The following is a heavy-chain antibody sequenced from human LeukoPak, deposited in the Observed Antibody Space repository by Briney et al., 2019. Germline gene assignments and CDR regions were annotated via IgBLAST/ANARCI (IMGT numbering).Heavy chain of an antibody. V-gene: IGHV3-23*01. CDR2: ISTSGRET. CDR3: TKDIKAGYGDSSFDY. Sequence: PGGSLRLSCAASGFTFSNYAMIWVRQAPGTGLEWVSGISTSGRETFYADSVKGRFTTSRDNSENTLYLQMNSLRAEDTAVYYCTKDIKAGYGDSSFDYWGQGTLVTVSS. D-gene: IGHD4-17*01. J-gene: IGHJ4*02. CDR1: GFTFSNYA.